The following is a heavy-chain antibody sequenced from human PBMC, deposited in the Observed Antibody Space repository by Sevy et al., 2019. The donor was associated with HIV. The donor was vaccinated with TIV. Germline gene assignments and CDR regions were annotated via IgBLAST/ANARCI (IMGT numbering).Heavy chain of an antibody. Sequence: GGSLRLSCAASGFTFSKYSMSWIRQTPGKGLEWVSTFSFGCGKINYADSVKGRFTISRDNSKNTLYLQMNSLRAEDTAVYYCAREGGFYDSSGYSGYWGQGTLVTVSS. V-gene: IGHV3-66*03. CDR2: FSFGCGKI. D-gene: IGHD3-22*01. CDR1: GFTFSKYS. J-gene: IGHJ4*02. CDR3: AREGGFYDSSGYSGY.